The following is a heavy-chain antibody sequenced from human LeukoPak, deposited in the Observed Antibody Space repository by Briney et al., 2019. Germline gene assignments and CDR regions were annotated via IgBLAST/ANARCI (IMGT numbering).Heavy chain of an antibody. CDR2: ISGDGGST. D-gene: IGHD2-2*01. Sequence: PGGSLRLSCAASGFTFDDYAMHWVRQAPGKGLEWVSLISGDGGSTYYADSVKGRFTISRDNSKNSLYLQMNSLRTEDTALYYCEKLNSFFCSSTSCSFYYYYYYRAVGEKGPTAPVPS. CDR1: GFTFDDYA. CDR3: EKLNSFFCSSTSCSFYYYYYYRAV. V-gene: IGHV3-43*02. J-gene: IGHJ6*03.